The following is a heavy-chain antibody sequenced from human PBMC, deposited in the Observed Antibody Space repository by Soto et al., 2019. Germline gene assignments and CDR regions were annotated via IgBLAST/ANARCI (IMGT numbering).Heavy chain of an antibody. J-gene: IGHJ4*02. V-gene: IGHV4-59*08. CDR3: ARGDFWSGYSTPNFDY. D-gene: IGHD3-3*01. CDR2: IYYSGST. CDR1: GGSISSYY. Sequence: QVQLQESGPGLVKPSETLSLTCTVSGGSISSYYWSWIRQPPGKGLEWIGDIYYSGSTNYNPSLKSRVTISVDTSKNQFSLKLSSVTAADTAVYYCARGDFWSGYSTPNFDYWGQGTLVTVSS.